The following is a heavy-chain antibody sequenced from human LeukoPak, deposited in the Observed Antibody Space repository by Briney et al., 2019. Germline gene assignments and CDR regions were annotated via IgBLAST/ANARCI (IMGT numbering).Heavy chain of an antibody. CDR1: GFTFSSYA. D-gene: IGHD2-2*01. J-gene: IGHJ4*02. V-gene: IGHV3-48*01. Sequence: PGGSLSLSCAASGFTFSSYAMSWVPQSPGKGLEWVSYISSSGSTIYYADSVKGRFTISRDNAKNSLYLQMNSLRAEDTAVYYCARDCSSTSCYGRFDYWGQGTLVTVSS. CDR2: ISSSGSTI. CDR3: ARDCSSTSCYGRFDY.